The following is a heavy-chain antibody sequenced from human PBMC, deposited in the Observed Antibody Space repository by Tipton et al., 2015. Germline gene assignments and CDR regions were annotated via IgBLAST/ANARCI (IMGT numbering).Heavy chain of an antibody. Sequence: TLSLTCSVSGDSISSGRYYWGWIRQSPEKGLEWIGSIYYTGTTHYNPSLKGRLTISLDTTKNHFSLRLNSVTAADTAVYYCARTYSYDSGTDYEGDWFAPWGQGTLVTVSS. CDR2: IYYTGTT. J-gene: IGHJ5*02. V-gene: IGHV4-39*02. CDR3: ARTYSYDSGTDYEGDWFAP. CDR1: GDSISSGRYY. D-gene: IGHD3-10*01.